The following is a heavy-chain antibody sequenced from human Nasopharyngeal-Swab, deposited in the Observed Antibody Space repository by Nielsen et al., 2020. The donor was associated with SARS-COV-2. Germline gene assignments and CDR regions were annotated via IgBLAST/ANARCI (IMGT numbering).Heavy chain of an antibody. CDR2: INPNSGGT. D-gene: IGHD6-13*01. J-gene: IGHJ5*02. CDR1: GYTFTCYY. Sequence: ASVKVSCKASGYTFTCYYMHWVRQAPGQGLEWMGRINPNSGGTNYAQKFQGRVTMTRDTSISTAYMELSRLRSDDTAVYYCAREDSSSWYSLLNWFDPWGQGNLVTVSS. CDR3: AREDSSSWYSLLNWFDP. V-gene: IGHV1-2*06.